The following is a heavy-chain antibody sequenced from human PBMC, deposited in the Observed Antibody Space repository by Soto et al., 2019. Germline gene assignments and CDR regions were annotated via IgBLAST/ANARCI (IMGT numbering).Heavy chain of an antibody. V-gene: IGHV3-33*01. D-gene: IGHD2-2*01. J-gene: IGHJ6*03. CDR2: IWYDGSNK. CDR1: GFTFSSYG. CDR3: ASGWEVVVPVAAGVVHMVV. Sequence: GGTLRLSCAASGFTFSSYGMHWVRQAPGKGLEWVAVIWYDGSNKYYADSVKGRFTISRDNSKNTLYLQMNSLRAEDTAVYYCASGWEVVVPVAAGVVHMVVWGKGTLVTVSS.